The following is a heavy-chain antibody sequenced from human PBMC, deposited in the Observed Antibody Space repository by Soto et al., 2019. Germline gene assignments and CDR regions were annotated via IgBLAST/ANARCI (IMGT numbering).Heavy chain of an antibody. V-gene: IGHV1-46*01. Sequence: ASVKVSCKASGYTFTSYFMHWVRQAPGQGLEWMGIINPTGGGTRYAPRFQGRVTMTRDTSTSTDFMELSSPIYEDTAVYFCARGRGAGYGLDVWGQGTTVTVSS. J-gene: IGHJ6*02. CDR3: ARGRGAGYGLDV. CDR2: INPTGGGT. D-gene: IGHD3-10*01. CDR1: GYTFTSYF.